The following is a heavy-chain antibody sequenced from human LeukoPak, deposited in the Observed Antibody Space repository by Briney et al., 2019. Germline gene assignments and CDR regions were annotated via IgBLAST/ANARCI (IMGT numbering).Heavy chain of an antibody. CDR2: IKSDGSST. J-gene: IGHJ4*02. Sequence: PGGSLRLSCAASGFIFSSYWMHWVRQAPGKGLVWVSRIKSDGSSTSYADSVKGRFTISRDNAKNTLYLQMNSLRAEDTAVYYCAGSYSYGYNFDYWGQGTLVTVSS. CDR1: GFIFSSYW. D-gene: IGHD5-18*01. CDR3: AGSYSYGYNFDY. V-gene: IGHV3-74*01.